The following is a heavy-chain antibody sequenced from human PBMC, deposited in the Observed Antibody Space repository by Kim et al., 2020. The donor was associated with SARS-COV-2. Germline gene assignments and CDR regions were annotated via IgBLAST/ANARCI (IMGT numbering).Heavy chain of an antibody. CDR3: ARDLGYGSGSYPFDY. J-gene: IGHJ4*02. V-gene: IGHV3-11*06. D-gene: IGHD3-10*01. Sequence: ADSVKGRFTISRDNAKNSLYIQVNSLRVDDTGVYYCARDLGYGSGSYPFDYWGQGTPVTVSA.